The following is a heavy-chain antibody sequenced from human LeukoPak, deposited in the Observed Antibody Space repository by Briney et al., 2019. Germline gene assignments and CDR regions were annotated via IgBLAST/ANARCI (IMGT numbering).Heavy chain of an antibody. CDR3: ARKGLRSSSSIYFDY. CDR2: IRYDGSNK. V-gene: IGHV3-30*02. CDR1: GFTFSSYG. D-gene: IGHD6-6*01. J-gene: IGHJ4*02. Sequence: GGSLRLSCAASGFTFSSYGMHWVRQAPGKGLEWVAFIRYDGSNKYYADSVKGRFTISRDNSKNTLYLQMNSLRAEDTAVYYCARKGLRSSSSIYFDYWGQGTLVTVSS.